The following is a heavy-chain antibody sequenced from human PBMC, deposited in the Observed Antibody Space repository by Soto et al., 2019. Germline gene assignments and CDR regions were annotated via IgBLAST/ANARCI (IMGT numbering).Heavy chain of an antibody. Sequence: GGSLRLSCAASGFIFSHYSMNWVRQAPGKGLEWVSFINTGSDYIYYADSVKGRFTISRDNAQNSLYLQMNSLTAEDTAVYYCARDLCRSTSCYFSGDFWGQGTLVTVSS. CDR3: ARDLCRSTSCYFSGDF. J-gene: IGHJ4*02. CDR1: GFIFSHYS. V-gene: IGHV3-21*01. CDR2: INTGSDYI. D-gene: IGHD2-2*01.